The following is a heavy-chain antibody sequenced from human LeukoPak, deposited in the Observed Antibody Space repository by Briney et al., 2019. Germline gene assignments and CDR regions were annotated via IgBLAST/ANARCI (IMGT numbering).Heavy chain of an antibody. CDR1: GFTVSSNE. Sequence: GGSLRLSCAASGFTVSSNEMSWVRQAPGKGLEWVSSISGGSTYYADSRKGRFTISRDNSKNTLHLQMNSLRAEDTAVYYCHTSGYSYGQSSDCWGQGTLVTVSS. CDR2: ISGGST. V-gene: IGHV3-38-3*01. D-gene: IGHD5-18*01. CDR3: HTSGYSYGQSSDC. J-gene: IGHJ4*02.